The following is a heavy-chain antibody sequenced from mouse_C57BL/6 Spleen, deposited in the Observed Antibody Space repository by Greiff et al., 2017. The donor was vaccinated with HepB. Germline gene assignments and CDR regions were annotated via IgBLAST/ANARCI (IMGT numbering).Heavy chain of an antibody. Sequence: QVQLQQSGAELVMPGASVKLSCKASGYTFTSYWMHWVKQRPGQGLEWIGEIDPSDSYTNYNQKFKGKSTLTVDKSSSTAYMQLSSLTSEDSAVYYCARNYGSREDAMDYWGQGTSVTVSS. J-gene: IGHJ4*01. CDR1: GYTFTSYW. D-gene: IGHD1-1*01. CDR3: ARNYGSREDAMDY. V-gene: IGHV1-69*01. CDR2: IDPSDSYT.